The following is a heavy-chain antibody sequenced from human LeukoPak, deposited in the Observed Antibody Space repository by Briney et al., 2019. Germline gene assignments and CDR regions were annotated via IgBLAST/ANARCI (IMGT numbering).Heavy chain of an antibody. V-gene: IGHV2-70*11. CDR1: GFSLSTSGMC. CDR2: IDWDDDK. CDR3: ARIGDHDILTGYYNFDY. Sequence: QTLSLTCTFSGFSLSTSGMCVSWIRQPPGKALEWLARIDWDDDKYYGTSLKTRLTIPKDTSKNQGVLTMTNMDPVDTATYYCARIGDHDILTGYYNFDYWGQGTLVTVSS. D-gene: IGHD3-9*01. J-gene: IGHJ4*02.